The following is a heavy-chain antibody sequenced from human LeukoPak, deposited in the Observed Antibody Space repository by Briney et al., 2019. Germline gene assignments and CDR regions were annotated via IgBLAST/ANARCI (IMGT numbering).Heavy chain of an antibody. CDR3: AKVWGLQLWWLFDY. CDR2: ISGSGGST. CDR1: GFTFSSYA. V-gene: IGHV3-23*01. J-gene: IGHJ4*02. Sequence: PGGSLRLSCAASGFTFSSYAMSWVRQAPGKGLEWVSAISGSGGSTYYTDSVKGRFTISRDNSKNTLYLQMNSLRAEDTAVYYCAKVWGLQLWWLFDYWGQGTLVTVSS. D-gene: IGHD5-18*01.